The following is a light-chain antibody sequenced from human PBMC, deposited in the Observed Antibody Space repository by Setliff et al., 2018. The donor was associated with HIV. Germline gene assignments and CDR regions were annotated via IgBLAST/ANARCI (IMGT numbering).Light chain of an antibody. Sequence: QSVLAQPASVSGSPGQSITISCTGTSSDVGGYSYVSWYQQHPGKAPKLIIYEVRNRPSGVSNRFSGSKSGNTASLTIPGLQAEDEADYYCSSYAITNTLPFGTGTKVTVL. CDR2: EVR. CDR3: SSYAITNTLP. V-gene: IGLV2-14*01. J-gene: IGLJ1*01. CDR1: SSDVGGYSY.